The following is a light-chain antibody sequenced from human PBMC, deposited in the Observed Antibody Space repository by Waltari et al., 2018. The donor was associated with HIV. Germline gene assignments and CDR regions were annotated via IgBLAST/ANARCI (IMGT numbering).Light chain of an antibody. CDR2: DAG. CDR1: NIGSNT. V-gene: IGLV3-21*02. Sequence: SYVLTQPPPVSVAPGQTARITCGGNNIGSNTVHWYQQKQGQAPVLVVNDAGDRPSGIPERFSGSKSGNTATLTISRVEAGEEADYYCQMWDSSSDQGVFGGGTKLTVL. J-gene: IGLJ3*02. CDR3: QMWDSSSDQGV.